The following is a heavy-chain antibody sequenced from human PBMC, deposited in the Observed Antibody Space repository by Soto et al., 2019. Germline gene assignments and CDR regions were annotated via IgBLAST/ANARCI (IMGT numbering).Heavy chain of an antibody. Sequence: PSEPQSLTCTVSDAPISYGGVSWSWNRQSPGRGLEWIGYISHLENTYFHPSFKSRLTMSIDRTRNQFSLKLSSVTAADMAVYYCARGGGYASFDYWGQGVLVTGFS. CDR3: ARGGGYASFDY. CDR1: DAPISYGGVS. J-gene: IGHJ4*02. CDR2: ISHLENT. V-gene: IGHV4-30-2*06. D-gene: IGHD5-12*01.